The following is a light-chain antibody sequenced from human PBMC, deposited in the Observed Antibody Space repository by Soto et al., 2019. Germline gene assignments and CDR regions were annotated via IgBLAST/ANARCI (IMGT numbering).Light chain of an antibody. CDR2: DAP. Sequence: EIVLTQSPATLSLAPGERATLSCRASQIVIRYLAWYQQRSGQAPRLLIYDAPYRATGIPARFSGSGSGTDFTLTISRLEPEDFAVYYCQHRFNWPWTFGQGTKVEIK. CDR1: QIVIRY. V-gene: IGKV3-11*01. CDR3: QHRFNWPWT. J-gene: IGKJ1*01.